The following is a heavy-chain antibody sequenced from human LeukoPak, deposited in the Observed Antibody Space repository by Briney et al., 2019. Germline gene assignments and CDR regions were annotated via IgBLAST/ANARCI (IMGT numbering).Heavy chain of an antibody. CDR3: ARLTKGRYFDYIFAF. Sequence: PSETVSLTCTVSGFSVSDPLSYWGWVRQPPGKGLEWIAEINFIGRTSYNSSLNSRVTMSVDTSKNQFSLKMTSLTAADTAVYFCARLTKGRYFDYIFAFWGQGILVTVSS. V-gene: IGHV4-39*01. J-gene: IGHJ4*02. CDR2: INFIGRT. CDR1: GFSVSDPLSY. D-gene: IGHD3-9*01.